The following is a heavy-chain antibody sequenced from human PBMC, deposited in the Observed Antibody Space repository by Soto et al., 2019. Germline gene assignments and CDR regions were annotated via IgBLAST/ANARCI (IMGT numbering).Heavy chain of an antibody. V-gene: IGHV1-3*01. CDR2: INAGNGNT. CDR1: GYTFTSYA. Sequence: ASVKVSCKASGYTFTSYAMHWVRQAPGQRLEWMGWINAGNGNTKYSQKFQGRVTITRDTSASTAYMELSSLRSEDTAVYYCARVSTGDIVVVPAAADFDYWGQGTLVTV. J-gene: IGHJ4*02. CDR3: ARVSTGDIVVVPAAADFDY. D-gene: IGHD2-2*01.